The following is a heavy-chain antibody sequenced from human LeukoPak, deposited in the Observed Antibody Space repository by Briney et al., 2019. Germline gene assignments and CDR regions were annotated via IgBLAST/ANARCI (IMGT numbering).Heavy chain of an antibody. J-gene: IGHJ5*02. V-gene: IGHV3-33*06. CDR3: AKADGSWTYDP. D-gene: IGHD5-24*01. CDR2: TWFDGSNK. Sequence: GGSLRLSCAASGFSFSNYGMHWVRQAPGKGLEWVAVTWFDGSNKYYADSVKGRFTISRDNSKNTLFLQMNSLRAEDTAVYYCAKADGSWTYDPWGQGTLVTVSS. CDR1: GFSFSNYG.